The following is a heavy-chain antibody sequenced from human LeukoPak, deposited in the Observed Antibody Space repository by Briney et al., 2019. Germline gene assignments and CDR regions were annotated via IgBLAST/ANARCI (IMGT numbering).Heavy chain of an antibody. D-gene: IGHD6-25*01. CDR3: AGGIAAPDAFDI. CDR2: ISSSSSYI. Sequence: GGSLRLSCAASGFTFSSYSMNWVRQAPGKGLEWVSSISSSSSYIYYADSVKGRFTISRDNAKNSLYLQMNSLRAEDTAVYYCAGGIAAPDAFDIWGQGTMVTVSS. CDR1: GFTFSSYS. V-gene: IGHV3-21*01. J-gene: IGHJ3*02.